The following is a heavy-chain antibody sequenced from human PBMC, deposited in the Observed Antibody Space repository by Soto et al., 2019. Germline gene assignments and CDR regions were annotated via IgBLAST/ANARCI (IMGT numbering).Heavy chain of an antibody. V-gene: IGHV4-30-2*01. Sequence: QLQLQESGSGLVKPSQTLSLTCAVSGGSISSGGNSWSWIRQPPGKGLEYIGYIYHSGSTYYNPSLKSRVIISVDRSKNQFSLKLTSVTAADTAVYYCARFTIPGGFDPWGQGTLVTVSS. J-gene: IGHJ5*02. D-gene: IGHD2-21*01. CDR3: ARFTIPGGFDP. CDR1: GGSISSGGNS. CDR2: IYHSGST.